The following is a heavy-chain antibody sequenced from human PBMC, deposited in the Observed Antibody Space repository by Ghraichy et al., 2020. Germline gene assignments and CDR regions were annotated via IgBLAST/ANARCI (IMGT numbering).Heavy chain of an antibody. Sequence: GGSLRLSCAASGFTFSRYGMHWVRQAPGKGLEWVALIWYDGSNKYYADSVKGRFSISRDNAKNTLSLQMNSLRAEDTAVYYCARGGSWGVGATTPPFFDSWGQGTLVTVSS. D-gene: IGHD1-26*01. V-gene: IGHV3-33*01. CDR2: IWYDGSNK. CDR1: GFTFSRYG. CDR3: ARGGSWGVGATTPPFFDS. J-gene: IGHJ4*02.